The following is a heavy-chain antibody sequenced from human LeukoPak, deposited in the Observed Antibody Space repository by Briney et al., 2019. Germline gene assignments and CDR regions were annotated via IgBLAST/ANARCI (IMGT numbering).Heavy chain of an antibody. Sequence: SVKVSCKASGYTFTIYGISWVRQAPGQGLEWMGGIIPIFGTANYAQKFQGRVTITADESTSTAYMELSSLRSEDTAVYYCARDRSLICSGGSCYSGDAFDIWGQGTMVTVSS. V-gene: IGHV1-69*13. CDR1: GYTFTIYG. J-gene: IGHJ3*02. CDR3: ARDRSLICSGGSCYSGDAFDI. D-gene: IGHD2-15*01. CDR2: IIPIFGTA.